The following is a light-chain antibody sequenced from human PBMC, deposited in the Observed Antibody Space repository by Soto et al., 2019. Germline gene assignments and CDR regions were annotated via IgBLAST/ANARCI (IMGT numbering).Light chain of an antibody. J-gene: IGKJ1*01. CDR1: QSVSSI. V-gene: IGKV3-15*01. CDR2: GAS. CDR3: QQYGTPPQT. Sequence: EIVMTQSPATLSVSPGERATLSCRASQSVSSILAWYQQKPGQAPRLLIYGASTRATGIPARFSGSGSGTEFTLTISRLEPEDFAVYYCQQYGTPPQTFGQGTKVDI.